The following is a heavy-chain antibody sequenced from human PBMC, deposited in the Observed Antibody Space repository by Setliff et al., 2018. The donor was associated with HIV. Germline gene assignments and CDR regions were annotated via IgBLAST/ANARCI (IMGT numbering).Heavy chain of an antibody. Sequence: ASVKVSCKASGYTFSTYGISWVRQAPGQGLEWMGWISAHNDVTHYAQHLQGRVTMTTDTSTSTAYMVLRSLRSDDTAVYYCVRDRWKEQLVEGWFDPWGQGTLVTVSS. V-gene: IGHV1-18*01. CDR2: ISAHNDVT. J-gene: IGHJ5*02. CDR3: VRDRWKEQLVEGWFDP. D-gene: IGHD6-13*01. CDR1: GYTFSTYG.